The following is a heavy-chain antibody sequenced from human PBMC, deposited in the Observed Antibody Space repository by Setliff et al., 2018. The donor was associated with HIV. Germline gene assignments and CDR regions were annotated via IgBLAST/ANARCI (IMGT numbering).Heavy chain of an antibody. V-gene: IGHV4-34*01. Sequence: PAETLSLTCAVYGGSFSGYYWSGIRQPTGKGLECIWEINHSGSTNYNPSLKSRFTISVVTSKNQFSLKLSSVTAADPAVYYCARGKWFDPWGQGTLVPVSS. CDR3: ARGKWFDP. CDR1: GGSFSGYY. CDR2: INHSGST. J-gene: IGHJ5*02.